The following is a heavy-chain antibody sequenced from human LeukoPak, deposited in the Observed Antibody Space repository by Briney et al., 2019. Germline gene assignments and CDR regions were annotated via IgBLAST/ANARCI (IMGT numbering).Heavy chain of an antibody. J-gene: IGHJ5*02. CDR2: TYHTGSV. D-gene: IGHD2-2*01. Sequence: SSETLSLTCTVSNYSINSGFYWGWIRQPPGKGLEWIGNTYHTGSVSYNPSLKSRVTISVDTSKNQFSLKLSSVTAADTAVYYCARVVPAAFSVADPWGQGTLVTVSS. CDR1: NYSINSGFY. CDR3: ARVVPAAFSVADP. V-gene: IGHV4-38-2*02.